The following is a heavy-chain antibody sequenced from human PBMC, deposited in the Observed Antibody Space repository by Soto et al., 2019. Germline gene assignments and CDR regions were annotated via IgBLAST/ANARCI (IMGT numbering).Heavy chain of an antibody. V-gene: IGHV5-51*01. Sequence: GESLKISCKGSGYSFTSYWIGWVRQMPEKDLEWMGIIYPCDSDTRYSPYFQGQVTISADTSISTAYMQWSRLKASDTTKYYWAKNYYYGMDVWGQGTTVTVSS. CDR2: IYPCDSDT. CDR1: GYSFTSYW. J-gene: IGHJ6*02. CDR3: AKNYYYGMDV.